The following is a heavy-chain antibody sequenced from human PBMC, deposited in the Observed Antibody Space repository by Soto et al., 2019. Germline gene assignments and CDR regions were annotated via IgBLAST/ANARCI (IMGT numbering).Heavy chain of an antibody. Sequence: PGGSLRLSCTVLGFTLTNENMNWVRQAPGKGLEWVSSISSRSTFINYADSVKGRFTISRDNDKGLVYLQMNSLGAEDTAVYYCARDPPLSMIVVVGVDDFWGQGTLVTVSS. D-gene: IGHD3-22*01. CDR1: GFTLTNEN. CDR3: ARDPPLSMIVVVGVDDF. CDR2: ISSRSTFI. J-gene: IGHJ4*02. V-gene: IGHV3-21*06.